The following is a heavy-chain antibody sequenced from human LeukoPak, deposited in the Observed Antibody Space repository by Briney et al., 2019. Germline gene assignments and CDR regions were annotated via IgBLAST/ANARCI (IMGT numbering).Heavy chain of an antibody. CDR2: IYYSGST. CDR3: ARQTRPSRPFDY. D-gene: IGHD6-6*01. V-gene: IGHV4-39*01. J-gene: IGHJ4*02. CDR1: GGSISSSSYY. Sequence: SETLSLTCTVSGGSISSSSYYWGWIRQPPGKGLEWIGSIYYSGSTYYNPSLKSRVRVSIDTSNNLFSLKLSSVTAADTAVYYCARQTRPSRPFDYWGQGTLVTVSS.